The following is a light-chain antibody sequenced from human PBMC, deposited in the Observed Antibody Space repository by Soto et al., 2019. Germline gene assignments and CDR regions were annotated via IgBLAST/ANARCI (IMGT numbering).Light chain of an antibody. CDR1: QSISNF. Sequence: DIQMTQSPSSLSASVGDRVTITCRASQSISNFLNLYQQKPGKAPKLLIYAASSFQSGDPSRFSGSGSGTDFTLTISSLQPEDFATYYCQQSYSTPRTFGQGTKVDIK. V-gene: IGKV1-39*01. J-gene: IGKJ1*01. CDR2: AAS. CDR3: QQSYSTPRT.